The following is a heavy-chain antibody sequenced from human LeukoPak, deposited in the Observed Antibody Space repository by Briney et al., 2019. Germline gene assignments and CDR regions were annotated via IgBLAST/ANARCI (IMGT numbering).Heavy chain of an antibody. V-gene: IGHV4-38-2*02. CDR2: IHHSGNT. CDR1: GYSISSGYY. CDR3: ARERSGSGNWFDP. D-gene: IGHD2-15*01. J-gene: IGHJ5*02. Sequence: SETLSLTCGVSGYSISSGYYWGWIRQPPGKGLEWIGSIHHSGNTYYNPSLKSRATISVDTSKNQFSLKLSSVTAADTAVYYCARERSGSGNWFDPWGQGTLVTVSS.